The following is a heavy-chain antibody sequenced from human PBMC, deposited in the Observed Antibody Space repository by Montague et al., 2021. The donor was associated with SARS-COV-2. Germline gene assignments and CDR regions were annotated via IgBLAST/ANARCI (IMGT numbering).Heavy chain of an antibody. J-gene: IGHJ3*01. Sequence: TLSLTCTVSRGSISSGGNYWSWIRQHPVKGLEWIGYSYYSGSATYNPSPKGRVTLSRDTSKNQFSLKLQSVTPADTAVYYCARGQVTISGVLIFIPAAGHLDGWGQGTSVTVSS. D-gene: IGHD3-3*01. CDR2: SYYSGSA. CDR1: RGSISSGGNY. V-gene: IGHV4-31*03. CDR3: ARGQVTISGVLIFIPAAGHLDG.